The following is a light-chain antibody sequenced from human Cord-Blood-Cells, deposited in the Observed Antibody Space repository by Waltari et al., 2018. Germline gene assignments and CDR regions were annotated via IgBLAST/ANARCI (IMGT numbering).Light chain of an antibody. CDR2: INN. CDR1: SSNTGSNT. CDR3: AAWDDSLNGWV. Sequence: QSVLTQPPSASGTPGQRVTISCSGSSSNTGSNTVNWYQQLPGTAPKLLIYINNQLPSGVPDRFSGSKSGTSASLAISGLQSEDEADYYCAAWDDSLNGWVFGGGTKLTVL. J-gene: IGLJ3*02. V-gene: IGLV1-44*01.